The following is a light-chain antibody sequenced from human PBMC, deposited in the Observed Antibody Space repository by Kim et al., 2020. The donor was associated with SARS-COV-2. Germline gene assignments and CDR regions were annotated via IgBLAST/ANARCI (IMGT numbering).Light chain of an antibody. CDR2: QAS. J-gene: IGKJ1*01. Sequence: DIQMTQSPSTLSAFVGNRVTITCRASQSVDSWLAWYLQKPGKAPKLLIYQASKLASGVPSRFSGSGSGTDFTLTISNLQPDDSAIYYCKQYETYWRFGPGTKVDIK. V-gene: IGKV1-5*03. CDR1: QSVDSW. CDR3: KQYETYWR.